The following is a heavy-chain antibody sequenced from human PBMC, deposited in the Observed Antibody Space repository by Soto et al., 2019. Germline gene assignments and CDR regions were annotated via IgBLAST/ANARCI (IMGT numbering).Heavy chain of an antibody. CDR2: IYPGDPDT. D-gene: IGHD5-18*01. CDR3: ARADTAMDPPGS. Sequence: GESLKISCKGSGYSFTSYWIGWVRQMPGKGLEWMGIIYPGDPDTRYSPSFQGQVTISADTSKTQISLKLNSLTAADTAVYYCARADTAMDPPGSWGQGILVTVSS. J-gene: IGHJ5*02. V-gene: IGHV5-51*01. CDR1: GYSFTSYW.